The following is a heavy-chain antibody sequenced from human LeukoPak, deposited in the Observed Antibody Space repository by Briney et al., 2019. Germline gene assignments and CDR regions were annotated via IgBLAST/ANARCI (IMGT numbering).Heavy chain of an antibody. Sequence: SVKVSCKASGGTFSSYAISWVRQAPGQGLEWMGGIIPTFGTANYAQKFQGRVTITADESTSTAYMELSSLRSEDTAVYYCARADIVVVTGTYFDYWGQGTLVTVSS. J-gene: IGHJ4*02. CDR1: GGTFSSYA. V-gene: IGHV1-69*13. D-gene: IGHD2-21*02. CDR3: ARADIVVVTGTYFDY. CDR2: IIPTFGTA.